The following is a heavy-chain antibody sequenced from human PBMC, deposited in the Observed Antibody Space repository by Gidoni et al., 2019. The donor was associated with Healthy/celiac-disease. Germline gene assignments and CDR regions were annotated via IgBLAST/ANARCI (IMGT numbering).Heavy chain of an antibody. Sequence: QVQLQQWGAGLLKPSETLSLTCAVYGGSFSGYYWSWIRQPPGKGLEWIGEINHSGSTNYNPSLKSRVTISVDTSKNQFSLKLSSVTAADTAVYYCARAWGRGASIIDYWGQGTLVTVSS. CDR1: GGSFSGYY. D-gene: IGHD3-10*01. CDR3: ARAWGRGASIIDY. J-gene: IGHJ4*02. CDR2: INHSGST. V-gene: IGHV4-34*01.